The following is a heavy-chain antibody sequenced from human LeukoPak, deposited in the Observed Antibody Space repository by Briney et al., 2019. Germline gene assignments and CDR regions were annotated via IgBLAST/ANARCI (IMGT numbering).Heavy chain of an antibody. J-gene: IGHJ4*02. D-gene: IGHD3-16*01. CDR3: VWDYVWGTSDPDY. CDR1: GFTFSRYW. CDR2: IKEDGSEK. Sequence: GGSLRLSCAASGFTFSRYWMSWFRQSPQKGLEWVGNIKEDGSEKYYVDSVKGRFTISRDNTHNSVFLQMNSLRVEDTAVYYRVWDYVWGTSDPDYWGQGTLVTVSS. V-gene: IGHV3-7*01.